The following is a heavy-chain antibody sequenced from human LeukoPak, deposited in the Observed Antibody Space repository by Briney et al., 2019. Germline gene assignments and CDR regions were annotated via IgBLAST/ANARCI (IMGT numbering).Heavy chain of an antibody. CDR1: GGTFSSYA. CDR3: ARDLGIAARRPFPLDL. D-gene: IGHD6-6*01. V-gene: IGHV1-69*05. CDR2: IIPIFGTA. Sequence: GASVKVSCKASGGTFSSYAISWVRQAPGQGLEWMGGIIPIFGTANYAQKFQGRVTITTDESTSTAYMELSSLRSEDTAVYYCARDLGIAARRPFPLDLWGRGTLVTVSS. J-gene: IGHJ2*01.